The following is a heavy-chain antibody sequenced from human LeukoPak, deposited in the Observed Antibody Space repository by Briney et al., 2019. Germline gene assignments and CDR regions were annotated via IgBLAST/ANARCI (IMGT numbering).Heavy chain of an antibody. D-gene: IGHD3-22*01. CDR3: ARDMIVAISTAPYYYYGMDV. V-gene: IGHV1-18*01. J-gene: IGHJ6*02. Sequence: WASVKVSCKASGYTFTSYGISWVRQAPGQGLEWMGWISAYNGNTNYAQKLQGRVTMTTDTSTSTAYMELRSLRSDDTAVYYCARDMIVAISTAPYYYYGMDVWGQGTTVTVSS. CDR2: ISAYNGNT. CDR1: GYTFTSYG.